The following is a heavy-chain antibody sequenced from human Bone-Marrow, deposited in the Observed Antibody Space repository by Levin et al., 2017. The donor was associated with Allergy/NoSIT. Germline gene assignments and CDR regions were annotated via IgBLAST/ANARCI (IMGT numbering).Heavy chain of an antibody. CDR2: ISGSGGST. CDR3: AKLPITIFGVVTIRQAYYFDY. CDR1: GFTFSSYA. V-gene: IGHV3-23*01. D-gene: IGHD3-3*01. Sequence: PGGSLRLSCAASGFTFSSYAMSWVRQAPGKGLEWVSAISGSGGSTYYADSVKGRFTISRDNSKNTLYLQMNSLRAEDTAVYYCAKLPITIFGVVTIRQAYYFDYWGQGTLVTVSS. J-gene: IGHJ4*02.